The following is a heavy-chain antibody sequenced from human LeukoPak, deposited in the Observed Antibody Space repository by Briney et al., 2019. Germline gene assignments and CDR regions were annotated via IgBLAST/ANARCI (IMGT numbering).Heavy chain of an antibody. J-gene: IGHJ5*02. CDR1: GYTLTELS. Sequence: ASVKVSCKVSGYTLTELSMLWVRQAPGKGLEWMGGFDPEDGETIYAQKFQGRVTMTEDTSTDTAYMELSSLRSEDTAVYYCATGYSSGWYHSNWFDTWGQGTLVTVSS. CDR2: FDPEDGET. CDR3: ATGYSSGWYHSNWFDT. D-gene: IGHD6-19*01. V-gene: IGHV1-24*01.